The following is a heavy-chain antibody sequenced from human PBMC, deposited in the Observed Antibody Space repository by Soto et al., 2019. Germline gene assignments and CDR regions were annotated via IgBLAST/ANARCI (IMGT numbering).Heavy chain of an antibody. CDR2: INHSGST. D-gene: IGHD3-16*01. J-gene: IGHJ4*02. CDR3: ARGVAITFGGVILISEPFDY. CDR1: GGSFSGYY. Sequence: SETLSLTCAVYGGSFSGYYWSWIRQPPGKGLEWIGEINHSGSTNYNPSLKSRVTISVDTSKNQFSLKLSSVTAADTAVYYCARGVAITFGGVILISEPFDYWGQGTLVTVSS. V-gene: IGHV4-34*01.